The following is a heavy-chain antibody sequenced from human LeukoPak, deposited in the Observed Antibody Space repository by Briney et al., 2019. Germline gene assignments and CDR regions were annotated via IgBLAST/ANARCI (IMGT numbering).Heavy chain of an antibody. CDR1: GFTFSSYA. CDR3: ARATMIATNWFDP. CDR2: ISYDGSNK. V-gene: IGHV3-30-3*01. J-gene: IGHJ5*02. Sequence: PGGSLRLSCAASGFTFSSYAMHWVRQAPGKGLEWVAVISYDGSNKYCADSVKGRFTISRDNSKNTLYLQMNSLRAEDTAVYYCARATMIATNWFDPWGQGTLVTVSS. D-gene: IGHD3-22*01.